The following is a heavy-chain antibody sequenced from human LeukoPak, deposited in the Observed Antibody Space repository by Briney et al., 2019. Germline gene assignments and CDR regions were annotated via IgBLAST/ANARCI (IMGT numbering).Heavy chain of an antibody. CDR3: AKEIWLPDYFDY. CDR2: ISGSGGSA. Sequence: GGSLRLSCAASGFTFSDYGMSWVRQDPGKGLEWVSGISGSGGSADYADSVKGRFTISRDNAKNTLYLQMNSLRAEDTAVYYCAKEIWLPDYFDYWGQGTLVTVSS. V-gene: IGHV3-23*01. D-gene: IGHD5-24*01. CDR1: GFTFSDYG. J-gene: IGHJ4*02.